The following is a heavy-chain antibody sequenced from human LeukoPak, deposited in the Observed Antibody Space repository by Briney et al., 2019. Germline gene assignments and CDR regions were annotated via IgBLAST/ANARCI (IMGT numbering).Heavy chain of an antibody. CDR2: IYPGDSDT. V-gene: IGHV5-51*01. CDR1: GYRFTTYW. Sequence: GESLKISCKVSGYRFTTYWIGWVRQMPGKGLEWMGVIYPGDSDTRYSPSFQGQVTISADKSISTAYLQWSSLKASDTAMYYCASRPDYGSAFDIWGQGTMVTVSS. CDR3: ASRPDYGSAFDI. J-gene: IGHJ3*02. D-gene: IGHD4-17*01.